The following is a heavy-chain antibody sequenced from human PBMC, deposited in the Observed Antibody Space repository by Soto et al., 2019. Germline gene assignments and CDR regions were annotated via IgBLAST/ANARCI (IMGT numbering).Heavy chain of an antibody. J-gene: IGHJ6*02. Sequence: GGSLRLSCAASGVTVSSNYMSWVRQAPGKGLEWVSVIYSGGSTYYADSVKGRFTISRDNSKNTLYLQMNSLRAEDTAVYYCARGPSSYYYGMDVWGQGTTVTVSS. CDR2: IYSGGST. D-gene: IGHD6-6*01. CDR3: ARGPSSYYYGMDV. CDR1: GVTVSSNY. V-gene: IGHV3-53*01.